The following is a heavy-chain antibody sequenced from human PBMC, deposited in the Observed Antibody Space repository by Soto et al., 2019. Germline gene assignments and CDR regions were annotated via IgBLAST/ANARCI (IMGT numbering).Heavy chain of an antibody. CDR1: GYTFTSYG. J-gene: IGHJ4*02. D-gene: IGHD3-3*01. CDR2: ISAYNGNT. CDR3: ARVRGTIFGVVIDFDY. V-gene: IGHV1-18*04. Sequence: ASVKVSCKASGYTFTSYGISWVRQAPGQGLEWMGWISAYNGNTNYAQKLQGRVTMTTDTSTSTAYMELRSLRSDDTAVYYCARVRGTIFGVVIDFDYWGQGTLVTVSS.